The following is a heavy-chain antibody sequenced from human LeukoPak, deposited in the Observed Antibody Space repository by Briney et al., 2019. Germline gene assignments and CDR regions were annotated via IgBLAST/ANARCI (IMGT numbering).Heavy chain of an antibody. V-gene: IGHV3-23*01. CDR1: GFTFSSYA. CDR2: ISGSGGST. J-gene: IGHJ5*02. CDR3: AKDKGIVVVPAATFDP. D-gene: IGHD2-2*01. Sequence: GGSLRLSCAASGFTFSSYAMSWVRQAPGKGLEWVSAISGSGGSTYYADSVKGQFTISRDNSKNTLYLQMNSLRAEDTAVYYCAKDKGIVVVPAATFDPWGQGTLVTVSS.